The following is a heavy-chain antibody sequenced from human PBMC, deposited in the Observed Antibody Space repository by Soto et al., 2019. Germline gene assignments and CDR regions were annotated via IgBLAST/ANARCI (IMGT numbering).Heavy chain of an antibody. CDR1: GGSLSSDGYY. CDR3: ASGYSYANWRDP. CDR2: IYYSGST. V-gene: IGHV4-31*03. Sequence: QVQLQESGPVLVKPSQTLSLTCTVSGGSLSSDGYYWTWIRQHPGTGLEWIGYIYYSGSTYYNPSLKSRITISVDTSKNQFSLKLSSVTAADTAVYYCASGYSYANWRDPWGQGTLVTVSS. D-gene: IGHD5-18*01. J-gene: IGHJ5*02.